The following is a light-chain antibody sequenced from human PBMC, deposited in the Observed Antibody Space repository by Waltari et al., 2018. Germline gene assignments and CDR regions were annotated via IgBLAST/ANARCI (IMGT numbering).Light chain of an antibody. CDR3: QQYGSSRT. V-gene: IGKV3-20*01. J-gene: IGKJ1*01. Sequence: DIVLTQSPGTLSLSPAERATLSCRASQSVSSSYLAWYQQKPGQAPRLLIYGASSRATGIPDRFSGSGSGTDFTLTISRLEPEDFAVYYCQQYGSSRTFGQGTKVEIK. CDR1: QSVSSSY. CDR2: GAS.